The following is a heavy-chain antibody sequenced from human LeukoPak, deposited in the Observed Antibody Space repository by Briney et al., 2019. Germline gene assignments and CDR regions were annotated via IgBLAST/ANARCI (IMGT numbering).Heavy chain of an antibody. CDR1: GFTFSRYT. J-gene: IGHJ4*02. V-gene: IGHV3-21*01. Sequence: GGSLRLSCAASGFTFSRYTVNWVRQAPGKGLEWVSSITSSSTYIYYADSVKGRFTISRDNAKNSLYLHMNSLRAEDTAVYYCTRGTGSYDYWGQGTRVTVSS. D-gene: IGHD1-26*01. CDR2: ITSSSTYI. CDR3: TRGTGSYDY.